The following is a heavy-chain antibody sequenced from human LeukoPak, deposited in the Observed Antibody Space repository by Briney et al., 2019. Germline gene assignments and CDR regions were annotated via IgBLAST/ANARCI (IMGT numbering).Heavy chain of an antibody. J-gene: IGHJ5*02. D-gene: IGHD6-13*01. CDR3: ARVGSRYSSWWWFDP. Sequence: ASVKVSCKASGGTFSSYAISWVRQAPGQGLEWMGGIIPIFGTANYAQKFQGRVTITADESTSTAYMELSSLRSEDTAVYYCARVGSRYSSWWWFDPWGQGTLVTVSS. CDR2: IIPIFGTA. CDR1: GGTFSSYA. V-gene: IGHV1-69*13.